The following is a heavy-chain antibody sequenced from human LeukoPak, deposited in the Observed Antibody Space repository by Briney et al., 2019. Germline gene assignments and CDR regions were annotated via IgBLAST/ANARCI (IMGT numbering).Heavy chain of an antibody. Sequence: GSLRLSCTASGFTFGDYAMTWVRQAPGKGLEWVGFIRSKVYGGTPEYAASVKGRFTISRDDSKGIAYLQMNSLKTEDTAVYYCIRDQTPYYWGQGTLVTVSS. V-gene: IGHV3-49*04. CDR2: IRSKVYGGTP. CDR3: IRDQTPYY. J-gene: IGHJ4*02. CDR1: GFTFGDYA.